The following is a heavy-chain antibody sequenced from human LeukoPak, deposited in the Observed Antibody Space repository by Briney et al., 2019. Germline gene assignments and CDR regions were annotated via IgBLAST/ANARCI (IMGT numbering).Heavy chain of an antibody. CDR3: ATSEAVAGPALLQ. V-gene: IGHV4-38-2*02. CDR1: GYSISSGTY. Sequence: PSETLSLTCTVSGYSISSGTYWDWIRQPPGKGLEWIGTIYHSGSTYYNPSLKSRVTIPVDTSKNQFSLKLSSVTAADTAVYYCATSEAVAGPALLQWGQGTLVTVSS. D-gene: IGHD6-19*01. CDR2: IYHSGST. J-gene: IGHJ4*02.